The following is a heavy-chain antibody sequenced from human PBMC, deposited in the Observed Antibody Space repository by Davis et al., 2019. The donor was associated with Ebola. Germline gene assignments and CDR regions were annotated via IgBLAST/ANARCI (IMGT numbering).Heavy chain of an antibody. CDR3: ARSNWQNWYFDL. V-gene: IGHV4-59*12. Sequence: SETLSLTCTVSGGSISSYYWSWIRHPPGKGLVWIGYIYYSGSTNYNPSLKSRVTISVDTSKNQFSLQLNSVTPEDTAVYYCARSNWQNWYFDLWGRGTLVTVSS. J-gene: IGHJ2*01. D-gene: IGHD1-1*01. CDR2: IYYSGST. CDR1: GGSISSYY.